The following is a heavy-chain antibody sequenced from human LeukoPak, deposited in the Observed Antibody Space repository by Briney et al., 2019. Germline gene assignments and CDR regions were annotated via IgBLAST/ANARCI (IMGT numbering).Heavy chain of an antibody. D-gene: IGHD6-19*01. Sequence: GGSPRLSCAASGFTFSSYWMHWVRQAPGKGLVWVSRINNDGISTSYADSVKGRFTISRDNAKSTLYLQMNSLRAEDTAVYYCARAAYSRGWANWFGPWGQGTLVTVSS. V-gene: IGHV3-74*01. J-gene: IGHJ5*02. CDR2: INNDGIST. CDR3: ARAAYSRGWANWFGP. CDR1: GFTFSSYW.